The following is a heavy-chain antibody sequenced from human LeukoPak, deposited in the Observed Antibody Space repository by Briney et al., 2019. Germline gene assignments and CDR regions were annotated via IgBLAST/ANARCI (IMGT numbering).Heavy chain of an antibody. CDR1: AFTFSNYW. D-gene: IGHD6-19*01. J-gene: IGHJ3*02. V-gene: IGHV3-74*01. CDR3: ARSPQWLAGLAFDI. Sequence: GGSLRLSCTASAFTFSNYWMHWVRQAPGKGPVWVSRISSDGSSTTYADSVKGRFTISRDNAKNTLYLQMNSLRAEDTAVYYCARSPQWLAGLAFDIWGQGTMVTVSS. CDR2: ISSDGSST.